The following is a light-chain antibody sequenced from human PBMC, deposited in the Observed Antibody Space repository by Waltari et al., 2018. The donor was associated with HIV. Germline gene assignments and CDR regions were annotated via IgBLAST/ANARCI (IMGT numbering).Light chain of an antibody. CDR1: DSKIGSNY. V-gene: IGLV1-47*01. Sequence: QSVVTQPPSASGTPGQRVTISCSGSDSKIGSNYVYWYQDLPGTAPKLLIYKNNRRSSGVPDRFSGSKSDTSASRAISGRRSEDEADYYCASWDDNLNSWVFGGGTKLTVL. CDR2: KNN. CDR3: ASWDDNLNSWV. J-gene: IGLJ3*02.